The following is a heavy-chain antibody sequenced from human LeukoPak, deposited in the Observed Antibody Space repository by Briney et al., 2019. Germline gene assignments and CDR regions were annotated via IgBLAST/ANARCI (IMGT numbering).Heavy chain of an antibody. V-gene: IGHV3-30-3*01. CDR1: GFTFSSYA. J-gene: IGHJ4*02. Sequence: PGGSLRLSCAASGFTFSSYAMHWVRQAPGKGLEWVAVISYDGSNKYYADSVKGRFTISRDNSKNTLYLQMNSLRAEDTAVYYCARDFRSDPQGDYWGQGTLVTVSS. CDR2: ISYDGSNK. CDR3: ARDFRSDPQGDY.